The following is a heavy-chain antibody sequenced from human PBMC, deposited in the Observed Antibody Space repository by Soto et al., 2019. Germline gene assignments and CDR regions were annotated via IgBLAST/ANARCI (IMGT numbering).Heavy chain of an antibody. V-gene: IGHV3-23*01. CDR1: GFTFSSYA. D-gene: IGHD3-9*01. Sequence: GGSLRLSCAVSGFTFSSYALSWVRQAPGKGLEWVSTISGSVGRTYYADSVKGRFTISRDNSKNTLYVQMNSLRAEDTAVYYCAKEPYNDILTNYSSGVYGMDAWGQGTRVTVSS. CDR2: ISGSVGRT. CDR3: AKEPYNDILTNYSSGVYGMDA. J-gene: IGHJ6*02.